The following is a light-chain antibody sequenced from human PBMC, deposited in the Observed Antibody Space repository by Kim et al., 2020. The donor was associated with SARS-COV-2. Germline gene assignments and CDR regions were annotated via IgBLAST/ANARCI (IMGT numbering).Light chain of an antibody. CDR1: SSNIGAGYD. CDR2: GNF. CDR3: QSYDSSLSAVL. V-gene: IGLV1-40*01. Sequence: QAVVTQAPSVSGAPGQRVTISCTGSSSNIGAGYDVHWYQQLPGTAPKLLIYGNFNRPSGVPDRFSGSKSGTSASLAITGLQTEDEADYYCQSYDSSLSAVLFGGGTQLTVL. J-gene: IGLJ2*01.